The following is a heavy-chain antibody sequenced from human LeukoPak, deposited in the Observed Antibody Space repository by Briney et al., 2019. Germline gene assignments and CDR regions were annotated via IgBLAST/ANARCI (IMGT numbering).Heavy chain of an antibody. CDR1: GFTFSEHN. CDR3: ARDQYDTWSRRGNFDS. Sequence: PGGSLRLSCAASGFTFSEHNMHWVRQAPGKGLEWVANIKLDGSEKNYVDSVKGRFTISRDNTKNSLYLQMNSLRVEDTAVFYCARDQYDTWSRRGNFDSWGQGTLVTVSS. CDR2: IKLDGSEK. J-gene: IGHJ4*02. D-gene: IGHD3-3*01. V-gene: IGHV3-7*03.